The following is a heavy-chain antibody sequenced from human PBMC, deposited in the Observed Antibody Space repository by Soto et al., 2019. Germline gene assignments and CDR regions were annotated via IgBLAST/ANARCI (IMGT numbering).Heavy chain of an antibody. Sequence: LRLSCAASGFTFSNYAMTWVRQAPGKGLEWVSEISRSGVSTYYADSVEGRFTISRDNSKNTLYLQMNSLRADDTAVYYCAKGGRGSGMTHPFDPWGQGTLVTVSS. J-gene: IGHJ5*02. CDR2: ISRSGVST. D-gene: IGHD3-10*01. CDR1: GFTFSNYA. V-gene: IGHV3-23*01. CDR3: AKGGRGSGMTHPFDP.